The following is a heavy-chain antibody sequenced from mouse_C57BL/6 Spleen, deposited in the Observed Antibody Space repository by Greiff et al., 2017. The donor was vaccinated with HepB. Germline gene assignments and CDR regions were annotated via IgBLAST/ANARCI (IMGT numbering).Heavy chain of an antibody. CDR1: GYSITSGYY. CDR2: ISYDGSN. Sequence: EVKLMESGPGLVKPSQSLSLTCSVTGYSITSGYYWNWIRQFPGNKLEWMGYISYDGSNNYNPSLKNRISITRDTSKNQFFLKLNSVTTEDTATYYCAREFYYYGRGYFDVWGTGTTVTVSS. J-gene: IGHJ1*03. CDR3: AREFYYYGRGYFDV. D-gene: IGHD1-1*01. V-gene: IGHV3-6*01.